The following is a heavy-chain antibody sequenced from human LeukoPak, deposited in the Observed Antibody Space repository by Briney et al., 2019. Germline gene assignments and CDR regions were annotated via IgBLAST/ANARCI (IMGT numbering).Heavy chain of an antibody. Sequence: PSETLSLTCTVSGGSISSYYWSWIRQPPGKGLEWIGYIYYSGSTNYNPSLKSRVTISIDTSKNQFSLKLTSVTAADTAAYYCARDYGEYYFDYWGQGTLVTVSS. CDR2: IYYSGST. D-gene: IGHD4-17*01. J-gene: IGHJ4*02. V-gene: IGHV4-59*12. CDR3: ARDYGEYYFDY. CDR1: GGSISSYY.